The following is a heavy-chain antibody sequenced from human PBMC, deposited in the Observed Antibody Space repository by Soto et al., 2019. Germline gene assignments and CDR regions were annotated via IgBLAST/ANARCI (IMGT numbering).Heavy chain of an antibody. CDR3: TTGTHNFAY. V-gene: IGHV3-23*01. D-gene: IGHD3-10*01. J-gene: IGHJ4*02. Sequence: EVPLLESGGGLVQPGGSLRLSCAASGFTFTTRAMSWVRQAPGKGLQWVSGISASGGTAYYADSVKGRLTISSDNSKNMLYLLMTGVRDDDTGVYYGTTGTHNFAYWGRGNRVTVSS. CDR2: ISASGGTA. CDR1: GFTFTTRA.